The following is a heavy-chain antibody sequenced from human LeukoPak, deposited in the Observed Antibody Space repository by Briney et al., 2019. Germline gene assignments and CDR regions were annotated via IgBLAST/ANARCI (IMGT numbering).Heavy chain of an antibody. V-gene: IGHV1-69*04. CDR2: IIPILGIA. D-gene: IGHD3-10*01. CDR3: ASGITMVRDQYYFDY. J-gene: IGHJ4*02. CDR1: GGTFSSYA. Sequence: GASVKVSCKASGGTFSSYAISWVRQAPGQGLEWMGRIIPILGIANYAQKFQGRVTITADKSTSTAYMELSSLRSEDTAVYYCASGITMVRDQYYFDYWGQGTLVTVSS.